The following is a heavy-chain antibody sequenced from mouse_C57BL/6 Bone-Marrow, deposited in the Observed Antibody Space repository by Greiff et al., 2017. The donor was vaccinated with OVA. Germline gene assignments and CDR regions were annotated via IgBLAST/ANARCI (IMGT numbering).Heavy chain of an antibody. J-gene: IGHJ1*03. D-gene: IGHD1-1*01. V-gene: IGHV1-18*01. Sequence: VQLQQSGPELVKPGASVKIPCKASGYTFTDYNMDWVKQSHGKSLEWIGDINPNNGGTIYNQKFKGKATLTVDKSSSTAYMELRSLTSEDTAVYYCARRDYYGSSWYFDVWGTGTTVTVSS. CDR2: INPNNGGT. CDR3: ARRDYYGSSWYFDV. CDR1: GYTFTDYN.